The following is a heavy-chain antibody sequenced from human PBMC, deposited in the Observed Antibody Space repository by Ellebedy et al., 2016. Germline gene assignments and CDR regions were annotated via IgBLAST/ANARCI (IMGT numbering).Heavy chain of an antibody. Sequence: GGSLRLXCAASGFTFSNAWMSWVRQAPGKGLEWVAVISYDGSNKYYADSVKGRFTISRDNSKNTLYLQMNSLRAEDTAVYYCANIVGATSYWGQGTLVTVSS. CDR3: ANIVGATSY. D-gene: IGHD1-26*01. V-gene: IGHV3-30*18. J-gene: IGHJ4*02. CDR1: GFTFSNAW. CDR2: ISYDGSNK.